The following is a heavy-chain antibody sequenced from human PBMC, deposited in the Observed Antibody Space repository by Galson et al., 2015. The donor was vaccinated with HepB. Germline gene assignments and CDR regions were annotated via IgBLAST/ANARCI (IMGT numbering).Heavy chain of an antibody. J-gene: IGHJ5*02. CDR2: INANTGGT. V-gene: IGHV1-2*06. CDR3: AAIVVVPSATPAGFDP. D-gene: IGHD2-2*01. Sequence: SVKVSCKASGYTFTGYYIHWVRQAPGQGLEWMGRINANTGGTNYAQTSQGRVIMTRDTSISTAYMELISLGSDDTAVYYCAAIVVVPSATPAGFDPWGQGTLVTVSS. CDR1: GYTFTGYY.